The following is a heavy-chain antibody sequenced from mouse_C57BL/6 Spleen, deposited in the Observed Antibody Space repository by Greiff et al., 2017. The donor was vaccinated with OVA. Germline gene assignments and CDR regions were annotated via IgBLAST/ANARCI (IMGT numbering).Heavy chain of an antibody. CDR2: IDPSDSYT. CDR1: GYTFTSYW. V-gene: IGHV1-69*01. Sequence: VQLQQPGAELVMPGASVKLSCKASGYTFTSYWMHWVKQRPGQGLEWIGEIDPSDSYTNYNQKFKGKSTVTVDKSSSTAYMQLSSLTSEDSAVYYCARYGHYLDYWGQGTTLTVSS. J-gene: IGHJ2*01. D-gene: IGHD1-1*02. CDR3: ARYGHYLDY.